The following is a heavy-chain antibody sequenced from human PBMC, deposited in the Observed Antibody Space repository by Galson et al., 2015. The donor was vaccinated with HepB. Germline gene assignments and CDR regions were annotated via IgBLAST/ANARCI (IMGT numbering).Heavy chain of an antibody. D-gene: IGHD4-11*01. J-gene: IGHJ6*03. Sequence: SLRLSCAASGFTFSSYSMNWVRQAPGKGLEWVSSISSSSSYIYYADSVEGRFTISRDNAKNSLYLQMNSLRAEDTAVYYCARDPYSNQWAYYYYYMDVWGKGTTVTVSS. CDR1: GFTFSSYS. V-gene: IGHV3-21*01. CDR3: ARDPYSNQWAYYYYYMDV. CDR2: ISSSSSYI.